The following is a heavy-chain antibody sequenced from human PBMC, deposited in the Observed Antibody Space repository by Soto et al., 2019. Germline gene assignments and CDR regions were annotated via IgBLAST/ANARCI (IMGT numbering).Heavy chain of an antibody. CDR2: IYYSGST. CDR1: GGSISSSSYY. D-gene: IGHD5-18*01. V-gene: IGHV4-39*01. CDR3: ARHPQRGYSYGWGDYYGMDV. Sequence: SETLSLTCTVSGGSISSSSYYWGWIRQPPGKGLEWIGSIYYSGSTYYNPSLKSRVTISVDTSKNQFSLKLSSVTAADTAVYYCARHPQRGYSYGWGDYYGMDVWGQGTTVT. J-gene: IGHJ6*02.